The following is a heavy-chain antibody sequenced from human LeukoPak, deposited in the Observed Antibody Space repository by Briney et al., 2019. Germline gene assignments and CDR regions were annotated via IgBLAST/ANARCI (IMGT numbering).Heavy chain of an antibody. CDR3: ATRSSHTSSWYVYLFWDY. J-gene: IGHJ4*02. V-gene: IGHV3-7*01. Sequence: PGGSLRLSCAASGFTFRNYWMGWVRQAPGKGLEWVANINQDGSEKNYVDSVKGRFTISRDNAKNSQYLQMSSLRAEDTAVYYCATRSSHTSSWYVYLFWDYWGQGALVTVSS. D-gene: IGHD6-13*01. CDR2: INQDGSEK. CDR1: GFTFRNYW.